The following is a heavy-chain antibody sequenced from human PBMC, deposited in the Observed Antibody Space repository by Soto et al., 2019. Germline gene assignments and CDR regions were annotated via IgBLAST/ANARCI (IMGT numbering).Heavy chain of an antibody. CDR3: AKSMRYCSSTSCYGVLGY. D-gene: IGHD2-2*01. CDR2: ISGSGGST. Sequence: GGTLRLSCAASGFTFSSYAMSWVRQAPGKGLEWVSAISGSGGSTYYADSVKGRFTISRDNSKNTLYLQMNSLRAEDTAVYYCAKSMRYCSSTSCYGVLGYWGQGTLVTVSS. V-gene: IGHV3-23*01. J-gene: IGHJ4*02. CDR1: GFTFSSYA.